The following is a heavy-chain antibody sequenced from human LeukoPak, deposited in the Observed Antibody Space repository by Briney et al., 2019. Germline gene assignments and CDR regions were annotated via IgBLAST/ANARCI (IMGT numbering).Heavy chain of an antibody. CDR2: ISGSGGST. D-gene: IGHD3-9*01. J-gene: IGHJ4*02. V-gene: IGHV3-23*01. CDR3: AKFLRPYDILTGDDY. Sequence: GGSLRLSRAASGFTFSSCAMSWVRQAPGKGLEWVSAISGSGGSTYYADSVKGRFTISRDNSKNTLYLQMNSLRAEDTAVYYCAKFLRPYDILTGDDYWGQGTLVTVSS. CDR1: GFTFSSCA.